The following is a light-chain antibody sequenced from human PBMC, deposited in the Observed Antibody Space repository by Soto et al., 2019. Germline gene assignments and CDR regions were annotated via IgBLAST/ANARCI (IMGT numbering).Light chain of an antibody. V-gene: IGKV1-27*01. CDR2: AAS. CDR1: QDISNF. CDR3: QKYVTAPKT. Sequence: DFQMTQSPSSLSASVGDRVTITCRASQDISNFLAWYQQKPGKVPKLLIYAASTLQSGVPSRFIGSGSGTDFTLTISSLQPEDAATYYCQKYVTAPKTFGQGTKLEIK. J-gene: IGKJ2*01.